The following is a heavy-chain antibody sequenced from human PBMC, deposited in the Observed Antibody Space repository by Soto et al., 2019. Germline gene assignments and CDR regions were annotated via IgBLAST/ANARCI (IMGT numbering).Heavy chain of an antibody. J-gene: IGHJ6*02. Sequence: PGGSLRLSCAASGFTFSSYAMHWVRQAPGKGLEWVAVVSNEDTSKYFADSVRGRFTLSRDFSKNTVDLHMNNLRDADTAVYYCARESKEFWLRFLGMDVWGQGTTVTVSS. CDR2: VSNEDTSK. V-gene: IGHV3-30-3*01. CDR1: GFTFSSYA. D-gene: IGHD5-18*01. CDR3: ARESKEFWLRFLGMDV.